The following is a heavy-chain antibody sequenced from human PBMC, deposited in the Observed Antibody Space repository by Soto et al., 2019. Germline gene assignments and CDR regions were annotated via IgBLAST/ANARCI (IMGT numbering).Heavy chain of an antibody. CDR3: ARRAAGNVDY. Sequence: QLQLQESGPGLVKPSETLSLTCTVSGGSISSSSYYWGWIRQPPGKGLEWIGSIYYSGSTYYNPSLKXXVXIXXDTSKNQFSLKLSSVTAADTAVYYCARRAAGNVDYWGQGTLVTVSS. CDR1: GGSISSSSYY. V-gene: IGHV4-39*01. J-gene: IGHJ4*02. CDR2: IYYSGST. D-gene: IGHD6-13*01.